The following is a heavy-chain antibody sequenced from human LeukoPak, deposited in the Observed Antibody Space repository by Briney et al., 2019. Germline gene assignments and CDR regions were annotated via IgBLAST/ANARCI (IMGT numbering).Heavy chain of an antibody. J-gene: IGHJ4*02. CDR1: GASIDSYY. CDR3: ARGFGEFPLDY. CDR2: IYYSGTT. D-gene: IGHD3-10*01. V-gene: IGHV4-59*01. Sequence: SETLSLTCTISGASIDSYYWSWIRQPPGKGLEWIGYIYYSGTTNYNPSLKRRVTISVDTSKNQFSLKLSSVTAADTAVYYCARGFGEFPLDYWGQGTLVTVSS.